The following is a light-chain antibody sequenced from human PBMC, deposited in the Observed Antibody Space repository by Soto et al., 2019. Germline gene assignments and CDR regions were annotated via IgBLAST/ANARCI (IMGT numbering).Light chain of an antibody. CDR2: GNS. J-gene: IGLJ3*02. Sequence: QPVLTQPPSVSGAPGQRVTISCTGSRSKIGAGYDVHWYQQLPGTAPKLLIYGNSNRPSGVPDRFSGSKSGTSASLAITGLQAADEADYYCQSYDSSLRGWVFGGGTKLTVL. V-gene: IGLV1-40*01. CDR3: QSYDSSLRGWV. CDR1: RSKIGAGYD.